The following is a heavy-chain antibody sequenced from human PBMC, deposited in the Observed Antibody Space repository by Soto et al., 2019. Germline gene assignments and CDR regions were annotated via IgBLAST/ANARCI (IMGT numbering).Heavy chain of an antibody. CDR2: IYYSGST. D-gene: IGHD1-1*01. Sequence: SETLSLTCTVSGGSISSYYWSWILQPPGKGLEWIGYIYYSGSTNYNPSLKSRVTISVDTSMNQFSLALTSVSAADAGVYYCAKGTTTEKVDAWGQGILVTVSS. J-gene: IGHJ5*01. CDR3: AKGTTTEKVDA. V-gene: IGHV4-59*08. CDR1: GGSISSYY.